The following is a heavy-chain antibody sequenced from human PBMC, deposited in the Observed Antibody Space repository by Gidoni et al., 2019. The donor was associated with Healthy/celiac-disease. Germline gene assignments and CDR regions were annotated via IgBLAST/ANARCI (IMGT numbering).Heavy chain of an antibody. CDR2: IYYSGST. CDR3: ASSARPSYYYYGMDV. Sequence: QVQLQESGPGLVKPSETLSLTCTVSGGPISSYYWSWIRQPPGKGLEWSGYIYYSGSTNYNPSLKSRVTISVDTSKNQFSLKLSSVTAADTAVYYCASSARPSYYYYGMDVWGQGTTVTVSS. V-gene: IGHV4-59*01. CDR1: GGPISSYY. J-gene: IGHJ6*02. D-gene: IGHD6-6*01.